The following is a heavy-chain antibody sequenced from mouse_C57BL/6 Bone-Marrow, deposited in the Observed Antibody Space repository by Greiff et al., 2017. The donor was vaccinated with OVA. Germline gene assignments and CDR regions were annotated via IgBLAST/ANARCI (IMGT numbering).Heavy chain of an antibody. D-gene: IGHD1-1*01. CDR1: GFSLTSYG. Sequence: VQLQQSGPGLVQPSQSLSITCPVSGFSLTSYGVHWVRQSPGKGLEWLGVIWSGGSTDYNAAFISRLSISKDNSKSQVFFKMNSLQADDTAIYYCASYYYGSSQFAYWGQGTLVTVSA. V-gene: IGHV2-2*01. CDR2: IWSGGST. J-gene: IGHJ3*01. CDR3: ASYYYGSSQFAY.